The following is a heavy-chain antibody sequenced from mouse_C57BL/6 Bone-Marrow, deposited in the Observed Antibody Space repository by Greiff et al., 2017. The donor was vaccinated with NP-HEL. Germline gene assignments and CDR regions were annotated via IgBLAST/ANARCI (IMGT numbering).Heavy chain of an antibody. CDR1: GYTFTNYW. D-gene: IGHD1-1*01. V-gene: IGHV1-63*01. Sequence: VKLMESGAELVRPGTSVKMSCKASGYTFTNYWIGWAKQRPGHGLEWIGDIYPGGGYTNYNEKFKGKATLTADKSSSTAYMQFSSLTSEDSAIYYCARWITTVGAGDYCDYWGQGTTLTVSS. CDR2: IYPGGGYT. J-gene: IGHJ2*01. CDR3: ARWITTVGAGDYCDY.